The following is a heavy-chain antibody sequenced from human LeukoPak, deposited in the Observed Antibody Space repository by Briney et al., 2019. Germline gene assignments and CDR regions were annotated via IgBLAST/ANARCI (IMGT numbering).Heavy chain of an antibody. D-gene: IGHD1-26*01. J-gene: IGHJ4*02. CDR3: ARAVGITTALFDY. Sequence: SETLSLTCTASGYSISSGYYWGWIRQPPGKGLEWIGSIYHSGSTYYKPSLKSRVTISVDTAKNQFSLKLSSVTAADTAVYYCARAVGITTALFDYWGQGTLVTVSS. CDR2: IYHSGST. CDR1: GYSISSGYY. V-gene: IGHV4-38-2*02.